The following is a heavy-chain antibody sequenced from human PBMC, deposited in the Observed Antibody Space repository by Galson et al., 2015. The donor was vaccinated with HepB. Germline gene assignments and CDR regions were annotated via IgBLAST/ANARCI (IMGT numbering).Heavy chain of an antibody. D-gene: IGHD6-13*01. V-gene: IGHV3-30*18. J-gene: IGHJ4*02. Sequence: SLRLSCAASGFTFSSYGMHWVRQAPGKGLEWVAVISYDGSNKYYADSVKGRFTISRDNSKNTLYLQMNSLRAEDTAVYYCAKGPSGGQQLVHWGQGTLVTVSS. CDR3: AKGPSGGQQLVH. CDR1: GFTFSSYG. CDR2: ISYDGSNK.